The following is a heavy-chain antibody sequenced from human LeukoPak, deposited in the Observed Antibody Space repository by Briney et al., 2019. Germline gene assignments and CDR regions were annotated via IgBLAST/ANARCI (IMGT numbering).Heavy chain of an antibody. J-gene: IGHJ4*02. CDR3: AREACSGGSCYSGY. CDR2: ISSSSSYT. CDR1: GFTVSSYS. V-gene: IGHV3-21*01. Sequence: GGSLRLSCAASGFTVSSYSMNWVRQAPGEGLEWVSSISSSSSYTYYADSVKGRFTISRDNAKNSLYLQMNSLRAEDTAVYYCAREACSGGSCYSGYWGQGTLVTVSS. D-gene: IGHD2-15*01.